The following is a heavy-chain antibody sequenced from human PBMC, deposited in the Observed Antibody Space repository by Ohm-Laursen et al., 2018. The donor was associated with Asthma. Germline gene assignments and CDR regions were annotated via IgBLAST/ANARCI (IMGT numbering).Heavy chain of an antibody. D-gene: IGHD5-12*01. J-gene: IGHJ4*02. Sequence: SLRLSCSASGFTLTSYDMYWVRQAPGKGLEFVAVIWYGGSNKYYTDSVKGRFTISRDNAKNSLYLQMNSLRPDDTAFYYCTKGRLSIVGTNFDYWGQGTQVTVSS. CDR1: GFTLTSYD. CDR3: TKGRLSIVGTNFDY. V-gene: IGHV3-33*03. CDR2: IWYGGSNK.